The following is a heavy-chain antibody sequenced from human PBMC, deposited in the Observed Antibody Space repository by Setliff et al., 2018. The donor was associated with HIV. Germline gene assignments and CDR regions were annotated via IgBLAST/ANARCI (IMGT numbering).Heavy chain of an antibody. Sequence: LRLSCAASGFTFSTSALTWVRQAPGKGLEWVSSIGDALSSTTNTYYANSVKGRFTISRDNSKSTLFLQMNSLRAEDTAIYYCAKLVFYSGSHRYFQHWGQGSLVTVSS. V-gene: IGHV3-23*01. D-gene: IGHD1-26*01. CDR3: AKLVFYSGSHRYFQH. J-gene: IGHJ1*01. CDR1: GFTFSTSA. CDR2: IGDALSST.